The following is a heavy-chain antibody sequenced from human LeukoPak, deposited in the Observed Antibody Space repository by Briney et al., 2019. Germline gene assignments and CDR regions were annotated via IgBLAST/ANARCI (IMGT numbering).Heavy chain of an antibody. CDR1: GFTFSSYG. CDR3: AKDPNVVVTADVYFDY. J-gene: IGHJ4*02. CDR2: IRYDGSNK. Sequence: GGSLRLSCAASGFTFSSYGMRWVRQAPGKGLEWVAFIRYDGSNKYYADSVKGRFTISRDNSKNTLYLQMNSLRAEDTAVYYCAKDPNVVVTADVYFDYWGQGTLVTVSS. D-gene: IGHD2-21*02. V-gene: IGHV3-30*02.